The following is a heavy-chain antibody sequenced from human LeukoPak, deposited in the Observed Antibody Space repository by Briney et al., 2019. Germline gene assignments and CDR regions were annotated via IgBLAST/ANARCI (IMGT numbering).Heavy chain of an antibody. V-gene: IGHV1-2*02. CDR2: INPNSGGT. D-gene: IGHD1-26*01. Sequence: ASVTVSCLASGYTFTGYYMLWVRQAPGPGVEWMGWINPNSGGTNYAQKLQGRVTMTRDTSHNTDYIQLSRLSSDDTAVYYCAEEDSGSSIDYWGQGTLVTVSS. CDR1: GYTFTGYY. CDR3: AEEDSGSSIDY. J-gene: IGHJ4*02.